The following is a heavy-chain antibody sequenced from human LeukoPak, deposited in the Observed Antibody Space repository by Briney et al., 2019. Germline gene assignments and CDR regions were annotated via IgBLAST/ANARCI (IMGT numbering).Heavy chain of an antibody. J-gene: IGHJ3*02. V-gene: IGHV1-69*13. CDR3: ARDRSGCYPHDAFDI. Sequence: SVKVSCKASGGTFSSYAISWVRQAPGQGLEWMGGIIPIFGTANYAQKFQGRVTITADESTSTAYMELSSLRSEDTAVYYCARDRSGCYPHDAFDIWGQGTMVTVSS. D-gene: IGHD1-26*01. CDR2: IIPIFGTA. CDR1: GGTFSSYA.